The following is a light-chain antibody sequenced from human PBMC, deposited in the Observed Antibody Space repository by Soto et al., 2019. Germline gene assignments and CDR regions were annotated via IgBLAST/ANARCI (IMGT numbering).Light chain of an antibody. CDR1: SSNIGSGYD. CDR2: GNS. V-gene: IGLV1-40*01. J-gene: IGLJ1*01. CDR3: QSYDSSLSGYV. Sequence: QTLLTQPPPVSWAPGQRVTISCTGSSSNIGSGYDVHWYQQLPGTAPKLLIYGNSNRPPAVPDRFSGSKSGTSASLAITGLQAEDEADYYCQSYDSSLSGYVFGTGTKVTVL.